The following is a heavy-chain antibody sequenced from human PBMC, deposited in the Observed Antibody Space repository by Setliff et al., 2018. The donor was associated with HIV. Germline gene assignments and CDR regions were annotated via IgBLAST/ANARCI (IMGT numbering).Heavy chain of an antibody. J-gene: IGHJ4*02. CDR1: GFTFSTYA. D-gene: IGHD3-22*01. CDR2: ISSSGGTT. CDR3: AKGTYSYDSSGPDY. Sequence: PGGSLRLSCAASGFTFSTYAMTWVRQAPGKGLEWVSSISSSGGTTYFADTVKGRFTISRDNAKNSLYLQMNSLRAEDTAVYYCAKGTYSYDSSGPDYWGQGTLVTVSS. V-gene: IGHV3-23*01.